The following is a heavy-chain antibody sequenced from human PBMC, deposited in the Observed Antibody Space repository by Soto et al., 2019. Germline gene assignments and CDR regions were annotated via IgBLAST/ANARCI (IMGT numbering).Heavy chain of an antibody. CDR2: ISSSSSTI. CDR1: GFTFSSYS. Sequence: GGSLRLSCAASGFTFSSYSMNWVRQAPGKGLEWVSYISSSSSTIYYADSVKGRFTISRDNAKNSLYLQMNSLRDEDTAVYYCARLASDSSGFDWYFDLWGRGTLVTVSS. J-gene: IGHJ2*01. D-gene: IGHD3-22*01. V-gene: IGHV3-48*02. CDR3: ARLASDSSGFDWYFDL.